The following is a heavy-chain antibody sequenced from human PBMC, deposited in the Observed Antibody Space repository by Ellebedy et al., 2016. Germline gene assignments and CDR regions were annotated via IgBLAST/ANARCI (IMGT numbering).Heavy chain of an antibody. D-gene: IGHD3-22*01. CDR3: ARGLYFDSSGYHYWFDA. CDR1: GGSVMNAGAY. CDR2: VYRNGGT. J-gene: IGHJ5*02. Sequence: SETLSLTXSVSGGSVMNAGAYWSWIRQPPGRGLQWIGYVYRNGGTKYNPSLKSRVTMSIDTSKNKFSLTLNSLTAADTAVYYCARGLYFDSSGYHYWFDAWGQGTLVTVSS. V-gene: IGHV4-61*08.